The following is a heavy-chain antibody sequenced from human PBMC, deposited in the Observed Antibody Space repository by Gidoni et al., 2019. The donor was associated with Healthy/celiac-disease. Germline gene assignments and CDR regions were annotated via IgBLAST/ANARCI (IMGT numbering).Heavy chain of an antibody. CDR1: GFTFSSYA. CDR3: ARDSSARSGSYYGVFDY. CDR2: ISYDGSNK. D-gene: IGHD1-26*01. V-gene: IGHV3-30-3*01. Sequence: QVQLVESGGGVVQPGRSLRLSCAASGFTFSSYAMHWVRQAPGKGLEWVAVISYDGSNKYYADSVKGRFTISRDNSKNTLYLQMNSLRAEDTAVYYCARDSSARSGSYYGVFDYWGQGTLVTVSS. J-gene: IGHJ4*02.